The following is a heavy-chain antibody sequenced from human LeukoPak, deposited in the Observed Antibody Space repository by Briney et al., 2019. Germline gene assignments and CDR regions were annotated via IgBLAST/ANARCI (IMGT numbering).Heavy chain of an antibody. Sequence: GRSLRLSCAASGFTFDDYAMHWVRQAPGKGLEWVSGISWNSGSIGYADSVKGRFTISRDNAKNSLYLQMNSLRAEDTALYYCAKERGVSSWKLIPRADAFDIWGQGTMVTVSS. V-gene: IGHV3-9*01. CDR1: GFTFDDYA. CDR3: AKERGVSSWKLIPRADAFDI. J-gene: IGHJ3*02. D-gene: IGHD1-1*01. CDR2: ISWNSGSI.